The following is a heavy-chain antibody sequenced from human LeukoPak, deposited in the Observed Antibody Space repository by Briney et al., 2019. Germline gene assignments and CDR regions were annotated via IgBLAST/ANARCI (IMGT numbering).Heavy chain of an antibody. J-gene: IGHJ6*02. CDR2: MNPNSGNT. CDR3: ATPARRYYDHYGMDV. V-gene: IGHV1-8*01. CDR1: GYTFTSYN. Sequence: VASVKVSCKASGYTFTSYNINWVRQATGQGLEWMAWMNPNSGNTGYAQKFQGRVTMTRNTSISTAYMELSSLRSEDTAVYYCATPARRYYDHYGMDVWGQGTTVTVSS.